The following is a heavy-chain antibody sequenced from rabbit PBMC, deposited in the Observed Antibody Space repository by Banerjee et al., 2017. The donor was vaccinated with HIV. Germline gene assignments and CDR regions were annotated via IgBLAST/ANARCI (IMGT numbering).Heavy chain of an antibody. CDR1: GFSFSSGYD. CDR2: IYTGNGGT. D-gene: IGHD6-1*01. J-gene: IGHJ2*01. Sequence: QSLEESGGDLVKPGASLTLTCTASGFSFSSGYDMCWVRQAPGKGLEWIGCIYTGNGGTYYASWVNGRFTISKTSSTTVTLQMTSLTAADTATYFCARAGYVDYGYWGVFDPWGPGTLVTVS. V-gene: IGHV1S40*01. CDR3: ARAGYVDYGYWGVFDP.